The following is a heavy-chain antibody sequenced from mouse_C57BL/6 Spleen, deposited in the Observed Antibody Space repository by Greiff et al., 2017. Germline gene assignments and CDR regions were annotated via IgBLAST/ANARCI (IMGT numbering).Heavy chain of an antibody. CDR3: ARQTRYGNYSAWFAY. CDR2: ISSGGSYT. V-gene: IGHV5-6*01. D-gene: IGHD2-1*01. CDR1: GFTFSSYG. J-gene: IGHJ3*01. Sequence: EVQLVESGGDLVKPGGSLKLSCAASGFTFSSYGMSWVRQTPDKRLEWVATISSGGSYTYYPDSVKGRFTISRDNAKNTLYLQMSSLKSEDTAMYYCARQTRYGNYSAWFAYWGQGTLVTVSA.